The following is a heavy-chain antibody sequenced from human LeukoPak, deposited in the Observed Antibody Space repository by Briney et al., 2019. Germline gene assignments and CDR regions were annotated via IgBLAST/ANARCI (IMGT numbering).Heavy chain of an antibody. CDR2: ISGRDSNT. Sequence: GGSHTLSCAASGFTFSSYGMSWVRQAPGKGLEWVSAISGRDSNTYYADSVKGRFTISRDNSKNKLYLQMNSLRAEDTAVYYCAKRSDYSGNGNYFDYWGQGTPVTVFS. V-gene: IGHV3-23*01. D-gene: IGHD4-23*01. J-gene: IGHJ4*02. CDR1: GFTFSSYG. CDR3: AKRSDYSGNGNYFDY.